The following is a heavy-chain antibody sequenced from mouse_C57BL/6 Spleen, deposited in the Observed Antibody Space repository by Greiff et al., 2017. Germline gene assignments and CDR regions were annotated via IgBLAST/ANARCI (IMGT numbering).Heavy chain of an antibody. D-gene: IGHD2-5*01. J-gene: IGHJ4*01. CDR1: GYAFSSLW. V-gene: IGHV1-82*01. Sequence: QVQLQQSGPELVKPGASVKISCKASGYAFSSLWMNWVKQRPGKGLEWIGRIYPGDGDTNYNGKFKGKATLTADKSSSTAYMQLSSLTSEDSAVYFCARSHYSNSYAMDYWGQGTSVTVSS. CDR2: IYPGDGDT. CDR3: ARSHYSNSYAMDY.